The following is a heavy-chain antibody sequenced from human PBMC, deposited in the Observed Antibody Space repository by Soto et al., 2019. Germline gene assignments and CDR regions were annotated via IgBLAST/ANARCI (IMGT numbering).Heavy chain of an antibody. J-gene: IGHJ6*02. CDR3: AKDIGSSGWFKVTYYYYGMDV. Sequence: EVQLVESGGVVVQPGGSLRLSCAASGFTFDDYTMHWVRQAPGKGLEWVSLISWDGGSTYYADSVKGRFTISRDNSKNARYLQMNSLRTEDTALYYCAKDIGSSGWFKVTYYYYGMDVWGQGTTVTVSS. D-gene: IGHD6-19*01. V-gene: IGHV3-43*01. CDR1: GFTFDDYT. CDR2: ISWDGGST.